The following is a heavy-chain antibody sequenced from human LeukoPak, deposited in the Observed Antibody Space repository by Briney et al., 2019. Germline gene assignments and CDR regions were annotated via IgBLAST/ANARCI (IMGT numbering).Heavy chain of an antibody. CDR1: GGSINSSSYY. CDR2: IYYGGST. D-gene: IGHD4-11*01. CDR3: AREGGLQHHFDY. J-gene: IGHJ4*02. Sequence: SETLSLTCAVSGGSINSSSYYWGWIRQPPGKGLEWIGSIYYGGSTYYNPSLKSRVTISVDMSKNQFSLKLSSVTAADTAVYYCAREGGLQHHFDYWGQGTLVTVSS. V-gene: IGHV4-39*07.